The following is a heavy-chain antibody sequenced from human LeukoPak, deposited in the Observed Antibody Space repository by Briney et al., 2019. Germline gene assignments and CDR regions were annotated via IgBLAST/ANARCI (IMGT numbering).Heavy chain of an antibody. Sequence: PETLSLTCTVSGGSISSYYWSWIRQPPGKGLEWIGYIYYSGSTNYNPSLKSRVTISVDTSKNQFSLKLSSVTAADTAVYYCARELRQWDIFDYWGQGTPVTVSS. CDR2: IYYSGST. J-gene: IGHJ4*02. CDR3: ARELRQWDIFDY. D-gene: IGHD1-26*01. V-gene: IGHV4-59*01. CDR1: GGSISSYY.